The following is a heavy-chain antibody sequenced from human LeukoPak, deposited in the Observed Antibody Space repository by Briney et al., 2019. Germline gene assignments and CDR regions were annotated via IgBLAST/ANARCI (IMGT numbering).Heavy chain of an antibody. Sequence: GGSLRLSCAASGFTFSSYAIHWVRQAPGKGLEWVTVISYDGSNEYYADSVRGRFTISRDNSKNTVSLQMNSLRAEDTAVYYCAKDVTVTYYFDYWGQGTLVTVSS. D-gene: IGHD4-17*01. J-gene: IGHJ4*02. V-gene: IGHV3-30*04. CDR3: AKDVTVTYYFDY. CDR1: GFTFSSYA. CDR2: ISYDGSNE.